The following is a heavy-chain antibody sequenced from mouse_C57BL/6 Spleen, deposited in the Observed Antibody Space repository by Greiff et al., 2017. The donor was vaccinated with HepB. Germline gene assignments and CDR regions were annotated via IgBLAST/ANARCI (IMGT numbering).Heavy chain of an antibody. V-gene: IGHV1-80*01. Sequence: VKLQESGAELVKPGASVKISCKASGYAFSSYWMNWVKQRPGKGLEWIGQIYPGDGDTNYNGKFKGKATLTADKSSSTAYMQLSSLTSEDSAVYFCARSEGNYYFDYWGQGTTLTVSS. CDR1: GYAFSSYW. CDR3: ARSEGNYYFDY. CDR2: IYPGDGDT. J-gene: IGHJ2*01.